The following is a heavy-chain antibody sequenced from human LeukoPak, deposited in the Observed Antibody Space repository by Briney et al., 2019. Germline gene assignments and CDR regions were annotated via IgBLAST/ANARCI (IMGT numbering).Heavy chain of an antibody. CDR3: ARHGLRGGPAFDI. D-gene: IGHD3-10*01. V-gene: IGHV1-69*04. CDR2: IIPILGIA. Sequence: SVKVSCKASGGTFSSYAISWVRQAPGQGLEWMGRIIPILGIANYAQKFQGRVTITADKSTSTAYMELSSLRSEDTAVYYCARHGLRGGPAFDIWGQGTMVTVSS. J-gene: IGHJ3*02. CDR1: GGTFSSYA.